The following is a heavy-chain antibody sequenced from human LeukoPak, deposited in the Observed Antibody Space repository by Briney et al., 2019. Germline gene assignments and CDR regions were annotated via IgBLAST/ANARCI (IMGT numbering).Heavy chain of an antibody. J-gene: IGHJ6*03. CDR2: IYYSGST. CDR1: GGSISSYY. Sequence: SETLSLTCTVSGGSISSYYWSWIRQPPGKGLEGIGYIYYSGSTKYNPSLKSRGTISVDTSKNQFSLKLSSVTAADTAVYYCARLTMIRGVVAIGYYMDVWGKVTTVTVSS. V-gene: IGHV4-59*01. D-gene: IGHD3-10*01. CDR3: ARLTMIRGVVAIGYYMDV.